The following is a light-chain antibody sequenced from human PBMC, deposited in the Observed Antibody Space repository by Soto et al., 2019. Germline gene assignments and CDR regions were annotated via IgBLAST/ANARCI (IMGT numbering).Light chain of an antibody. CDR2: AAS. CDR1: QSISSY. CDR3: QQSYSTPWT. V-gene: IGKV1-39*01. Sequence: IQLTQSPSSLSASVGYRFTITCRASQSISSYLNWYQQKPGKAPKLLIYAASSLQSGVPSRFSGSGSGTDFTLTISSLQPEDFATYYCQQSYSTPWTFGQGTTGDIK. J-gene: IGKJ1*01.